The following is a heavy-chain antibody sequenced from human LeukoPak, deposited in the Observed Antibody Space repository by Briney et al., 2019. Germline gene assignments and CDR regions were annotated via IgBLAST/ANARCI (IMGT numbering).Heavy chain of an antibody. Sequence: GGSLRLSCAASGFTFSSYGMHWVRQAPGKGLEWVAVISYDGSNKYYADSVKGRFTISRDNSKNTLYLQMNSLRAEDTAVYYCAKDYRGYSYGHFDYWGQGTLVTVSS. J-gene: IGHJ4*02. CDR3: AKDYRGYSYGHFDY. CDR1: GFTFSSYG. V-gene: IGHV3-30*18. D-gene: IGHD5-18*01. CDR2: ISYDGSNK.